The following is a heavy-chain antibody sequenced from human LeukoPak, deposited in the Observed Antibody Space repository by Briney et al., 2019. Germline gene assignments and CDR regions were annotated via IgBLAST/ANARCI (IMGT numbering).Heavy chain of an antibody. CDR1: GGTFSSYA. V-gene: IGHV1-69*13. Sequence: SVKVSCKASGGTFSSYAINWVRQAPGQGLEWMGGIIPIFGTTNYAQRFQGRVTITADESTSTAYMELSSLRSEDTAVYYCARRAVAGSFDYWGQGTLVTVSS. CDR3: ARRAVAGSFDY. J-gene: IGHJ4*02. CDR2: IIPIFGTT. D-gene: IGHD6-19*01.